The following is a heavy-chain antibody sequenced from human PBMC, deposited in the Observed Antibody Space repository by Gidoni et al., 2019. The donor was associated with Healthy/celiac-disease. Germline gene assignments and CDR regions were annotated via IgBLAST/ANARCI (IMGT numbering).Heavy chain of an antibody. CDR3: ATAPAGNMVRGVMVL. J-gene: IGHJ4*02. V-gene: IGHV1-24*01. D-gene: IGHD3-10*01. Sequence: QVQLVQSGAVVKKPGSSVTVSCKVSCYTLTELSMHWVRQAPGKGLEWMGGFAPEDGETIYAQKFQGRVTMTEDTSTGTAYMELSSLRSEDTAVYYCATAPAGNMVRGVMVLWGQGTLVTVSS. CDR1: CYTLTELS. CDR2: FAPEDGET.